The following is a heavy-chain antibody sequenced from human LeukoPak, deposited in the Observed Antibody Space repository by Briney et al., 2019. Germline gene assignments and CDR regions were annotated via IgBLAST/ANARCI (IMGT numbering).Heavy chain of an antibody. D-gene: IGHD2-15*01. V-gene: IGHV3-74*01. J-gene: IGHJ5*02. CDR1: GFTFSSYW. CDR3: ARGVVVVAANLNWFDP. Sequence: GGSLRLSCAASGFTFSSYWMHWVRQAPGKELVWVSRINTDGSSTSYADSVKGRFTISRDNAKNTLYLQMNSLRAEDTAVYYCARGVVVVAANLNWFDPWGQGTLVTVSS. CDR2: INTDGSST.